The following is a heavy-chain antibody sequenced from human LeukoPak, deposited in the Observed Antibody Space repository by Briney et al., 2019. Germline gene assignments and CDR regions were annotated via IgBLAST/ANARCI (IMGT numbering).Heavy chain of an antibody. Sequence: GGSLRLSCAASGFTFSNFAMLWLRQAPGKGLEWVSSIYAAGDRAIYAGSVTGRSVISRDNSKNTVYLQMNSLRDEDTAVYYCAKDLKRDGKYDVDYWGQGTLVTVSS. J-gene: IGHJ4*02. V-gene: IGHV3-23*01. CDR3: AKDLKRDGKYDVDY. D-gene: IGHD1-1*01. CDR1: GFTFSNFA. CDR2: IYAAGDRA.